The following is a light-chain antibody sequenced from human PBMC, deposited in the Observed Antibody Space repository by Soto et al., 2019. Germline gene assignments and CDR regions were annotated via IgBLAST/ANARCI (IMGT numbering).Light chain of an antibody. Sequence: EIVLTQSPGTLSLSPGERATLSCRASQSVSSSYFAWYQQKPGQAPRLLLYGTSNRATDIPDRFSGSGSGTDFTRTISRLEPEDFAVYYCQKYDSAPWTFGQGTEVEIK. CDR2: GTS. J-gene: IGKJ1*01. CDR3: QKYDSAPWT. V-gene: IGKV3-20*01. CDR1: QSVSSSY.